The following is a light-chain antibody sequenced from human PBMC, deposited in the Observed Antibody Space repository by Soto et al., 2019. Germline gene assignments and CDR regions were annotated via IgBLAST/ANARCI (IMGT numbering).Light chain of an antibody. J-gene: IGLJ1*01. CDR2: EVS. CDR1: SSDVGGYNY. Sequence: QAVVTQPPSASGSPGQSVTISCTGTSSDVGGYNYVSWYQQHPGKAPKLIIYEVSKRPSGVPDRFSGSKSGNTASLTVSGLQAEDEADYYCSSYAGSPLCVFGTGTKVTVL. V-gene: IGLV2-8*01. CDR3: SSYAGSPLCV.